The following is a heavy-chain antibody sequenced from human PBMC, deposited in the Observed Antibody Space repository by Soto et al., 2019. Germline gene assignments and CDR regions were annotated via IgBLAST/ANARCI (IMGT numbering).Heavy chain of an antibody. CDR3: VRRHVSATGIDWFDP. V-gene: IGHV1-3*01. CDR2: INAASGDT. Sequence: ASVKVSCKASGYTFTSYGIHWVRQAPGQRLEWMGWINAASGDTKYSPKFQGRVTITRDTSASTAYMELSSLRSEDTAVYYCVRRHVSATGIDWFDPWGHGTLVTVSS. J-gene: IGHJ5*02. CDR1: GYTFTSYG. D-gene: IGHD6-13*01.